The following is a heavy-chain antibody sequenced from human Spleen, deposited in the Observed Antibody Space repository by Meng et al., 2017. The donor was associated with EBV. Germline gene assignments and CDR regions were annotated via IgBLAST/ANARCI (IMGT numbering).Heavy chain of an antibody. CDR2: INPTGGST. J-gene: IGHJ4*02. CDR1: GYIVTEDY. Sequence: MKHVEFGAGGKKPGAPSKVSCKASGYIVTEDYMRWARQAPGQGPEWMGIINPTGGSTTYAQKFQGRVTVTMGTPTSTLYMELSSLRSEDTAVYYCARSPYSSGWDYFDYWGQGTLVTVSS. CDR3: ARSPYSSGWDYFDY. V-gene: IGHV1-46*01. D-gene: IGHD6-19*01.